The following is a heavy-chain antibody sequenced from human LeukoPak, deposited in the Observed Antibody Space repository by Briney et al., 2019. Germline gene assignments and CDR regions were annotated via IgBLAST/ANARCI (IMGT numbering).Heavy chain of an antibody. CDR2: ISAYNGNT. J-gene: IGHJ5*02. Sequence: GASVNVSCEASGYTFTSYGISWVRQAPGQGLEWMGWISAYNGNTNYAQKLQGRVTMTTDTSTSTAYMELRSLRSDDTAVYYCASRQAGDFWSGYYRWGQGTLVTVSS. CDR3: ASRQAGDFWSGYYR. V-gene: IGHV1-18*01. D-gene: IGHD3-3*01. CDR1: GYTFTSYG.